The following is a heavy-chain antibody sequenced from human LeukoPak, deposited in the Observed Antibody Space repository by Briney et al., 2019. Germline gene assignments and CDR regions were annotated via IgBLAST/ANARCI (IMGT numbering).Heavy chain of an antibody. J-gene: IGHJ4*03. V-gene: IGHV4-34*01. CDR3: ARGPTISETGYFDY. D-gene: IGHD1-1*01. CDR1: GGSFSAY. Sequence: PSETLSLTCAVYGGSFSAYWSWIRQSPGKGLQWIAEVNHRGDTNYNPSVKGRVTISVDTFKNQFSLKVTSLTAADTAVYYCARGPTISETGYFDYWGQGTLVTVSS. CDR2: VNHRGDT.